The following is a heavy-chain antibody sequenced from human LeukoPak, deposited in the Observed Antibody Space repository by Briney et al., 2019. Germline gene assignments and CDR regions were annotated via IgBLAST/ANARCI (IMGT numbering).Heavy chain of an antibody. J-gene: IGHJ3*02. D-gene: IGHD2-2*02. Sequence: ASVKVSCKASGGTFSSYAISWVRQAPGQGLEWMGGIIPIFGTANYAQKFQGRVTITTDESTSTAYMELSSLRSEDTAVYYCAREGYCSSTSCYTEGAFDIWGQGTMVTVSS. CDR3: AREGYCSSTSCYTEGAFDI. CDR2: IIPIFGTA. V-gene: IGHV1-69*05. CDR1: GGTFSSYA.